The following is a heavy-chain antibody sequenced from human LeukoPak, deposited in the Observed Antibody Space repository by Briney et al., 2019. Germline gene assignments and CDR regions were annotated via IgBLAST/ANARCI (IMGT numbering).Heavy chain of an antibody. V-gene: IGHV4-34*01. D-gene: IGHD3-9*01. CDR2: INHSGST. J-gene: IGHJ4*02. Sequence: SETLSLTCAVYGGSFSGYYWSWIRQPPGKGLEWIGEINHSGSTNYNPSLKSRVTISVDTSKNQFSLKLSSVTAADTAVYYCARSYYNILTGYLLFDFWGQGTLVTVSS. CDR1: GGSFSGYY. CDR3: ARSYYNILTGYLLFDF.